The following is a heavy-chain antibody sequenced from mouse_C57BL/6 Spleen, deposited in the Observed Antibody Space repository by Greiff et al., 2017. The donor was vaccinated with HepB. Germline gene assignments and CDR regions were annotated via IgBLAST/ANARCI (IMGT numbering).Heavy chain of an antibody. CDR1: GYTFTSYW. D-gene: IGHD2-4*01. CDR2: IYPGSGST. J-gene: IGHJ3*01. Sequence: QVQLQQSGAELVKPGASVKMSCKASGYTFTSYWITWVKQRPGQGLEWIGDIYPGSGSTNYNEKFKSKATLTVDTSSSTAYMQLSSLTSEDSAVYYCARSLIYYDYGAYWGQGTLVTVSA. CDR3: ARSLIYYDYGAY. V-gene: IGHV1-55*01.